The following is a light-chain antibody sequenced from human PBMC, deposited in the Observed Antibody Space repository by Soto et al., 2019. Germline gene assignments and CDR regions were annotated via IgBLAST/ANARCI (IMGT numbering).Light chain of an antibody. CDR1: SSNIGAGYD. CDR2: GNS. J-gene: IGLJ2*01. CDR3: QSYDSSLSVVV. V-gene: IGLV1-40*01. Sequence: QSVLTQPPSVSGAPGQSVTISCTGSSSNIGAGYDVHGYQQLPGTAPKLLIYGNSNRPSGVPDRFSGSKSGTSASLAITGLQAEDEADYYCQSYDSSLSVVVFGGGTQLTVL.